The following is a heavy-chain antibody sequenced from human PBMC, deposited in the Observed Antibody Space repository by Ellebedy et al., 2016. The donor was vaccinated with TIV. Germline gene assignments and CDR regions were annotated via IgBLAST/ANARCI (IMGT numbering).Heavy chain of an antibody. V-gene: IGHV1-46*01. CDR1: GYTFTSYY. J-gene: IGHJ4*02. CDR3: ARTPRIAARYPYEY. D-gene: IGHD6-6*01. CDR2: INPSDGDI. Sequence: ASVKVSCXASGYTFTSYYLHWVRQAPGQRLEWMGIINPSDGDIRYAQKFQGRVTMTRDTSTSRVYMELSSLRSDDAAVYYCARTPRIAARYPYEYWGQGTLVTVSS.